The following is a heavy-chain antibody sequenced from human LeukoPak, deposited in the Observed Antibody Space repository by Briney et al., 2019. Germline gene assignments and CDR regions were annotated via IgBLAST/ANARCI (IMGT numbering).Heavy chain of an antibody. D-gene: IGHD3-22*01. CDR3: ARVTTYYYDSSGYPVNY. Sequence: ASVKVSCKASGYTFTGYYMHWVRQAPGQGLEWMGRINPNSGGTNYAQKFQGRVTMTRDTSISTAYMELSRLRPDDTAVYYCARVTTYYYDSSGYPVNYWGQGTLVTVSS. CDR2: INPNSGGT. CDR1: GYTFTGYY. V-gene: IGHV1-2*06. J-gene: IGHJ4*02.